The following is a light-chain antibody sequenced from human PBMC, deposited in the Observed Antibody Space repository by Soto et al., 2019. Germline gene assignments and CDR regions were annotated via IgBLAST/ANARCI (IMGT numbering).Light chain of an antibody. CDR1: SSNIGSNY. Sequence: QSVLTQPPSASGTPGQRVTISCSGSSSNIGSNYVSWYQQLPGTAPKLLIYRNNQRPSGVPDRFSGSKSGTSASLAISGLRSEDEADYYCAAWDDSLRWPKVFGGGTKLTVL. CDR2: RNN. J-gene: IGLJ2*01. CDR3: AAWDDSLRWPKV. V-gene: IGLV1-47*01.